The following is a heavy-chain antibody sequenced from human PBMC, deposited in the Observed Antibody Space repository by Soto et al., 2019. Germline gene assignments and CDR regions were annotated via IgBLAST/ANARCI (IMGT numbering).Heavy chain of an antibody. J-gene: IGHJ4*02. D-gene: IGHD6-13*01. V-gene: IGHV4-59*01. CDR2: VYYTGTT. CDR1: GGSISSYF. Sequence: SETLSLTCTVSGGSISSYFYIWVRQPPGKGLEWIGSVYYTGTTDYNPSLKSRVTISVDTSETQFSLNLRSVTAADTAVYYCARDLAAVPRAFDYWGRGTLVTVSS. CDR3: ARDLAAVPRAFDY.